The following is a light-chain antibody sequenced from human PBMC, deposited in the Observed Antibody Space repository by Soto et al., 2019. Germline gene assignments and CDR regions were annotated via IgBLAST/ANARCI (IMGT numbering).Light chain of an antibody. CDR3: QQYNSYSGT. V-gene: IGKV1-5*03. Sequence: DIQMTQSPSTLSASVGDRVTITCRASQSISSWLAWYQQKPGKAPKVLIYKASSLESGVPSRFSGSGSVTEFTLTISSLQPDDFATYYCQQYNSYSGTFGQGTKVEIK. J-gene: IGKJ1*01. CDR1: QSISSW. CDR2: KAS.